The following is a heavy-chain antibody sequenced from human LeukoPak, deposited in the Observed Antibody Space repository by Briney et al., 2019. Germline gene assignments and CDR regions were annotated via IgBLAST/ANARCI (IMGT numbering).Heavy chain of an antibody. J-gene: IGHJ4*02. V-gene: IGHV3-23*01. D-gene: IGHD3-9*01. Sequence: AGGSLRLSCAASGFTFSSYAMSWVRQAPGKGLEWVSAISGSGVTTYYADSVKGRFTISRDNSKKTLFLQMNSLGAEDTAVYYCAKADWDDYWGQGTLVTVSS. CDR1: GFTFSSYA. CDR2: ISGSGVTT. CDR3: AKADWDDY.